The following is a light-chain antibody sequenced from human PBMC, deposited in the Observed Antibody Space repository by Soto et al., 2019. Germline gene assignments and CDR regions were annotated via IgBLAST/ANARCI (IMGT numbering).Light chain of an antibody. Sequence: EIVMTQSPATLSVSPGERATLSCRASQSVSSNLAWYQQKPGQAPRLLIYGASSRATGIPDKFSGSGSGTDFTLTISRLEPEDYAVYYCQQYGHSLWTFGQGTKVDNK. CDR1: QSVSSN. J-gene: IGKJ1*01. CDR3: QQYGHSLWT. CDR2: GAS. V-gene: IGKV3-20*01.